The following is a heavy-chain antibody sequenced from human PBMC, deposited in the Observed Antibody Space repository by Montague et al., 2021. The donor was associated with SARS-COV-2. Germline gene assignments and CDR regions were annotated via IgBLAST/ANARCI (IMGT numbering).Heavy chain of an antibody. CDR2: MSNSNSYI. V-gene: IGHV3-21*01. CDR3: ARAAWGYYDSSGYLDY. Sequence: SLRLSCAASGFTFSSYSMSWVRQAPGKGLEWVSSMSNSNSYIYYADSVKGRFTISRDNAKNSLYLQMNSLRAEDTAVYYCARAAWGYYDSSGYLDYWGQGTLVTVSS. J-gene: IGHJ4*02. D-gene: IGHD3-22*01. CDR1: GFTFSSYS.